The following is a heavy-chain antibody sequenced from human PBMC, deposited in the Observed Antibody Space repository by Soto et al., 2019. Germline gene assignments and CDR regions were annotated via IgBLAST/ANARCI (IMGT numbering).Heavy chain of an antibody. D-gene: IGHD2-15*01. Sequence: VQLLESGGGLVQPGGSLRLSCAASGFTFSSYAMSWVRMAPGKGLEWFSSIGGSGGTYYAASVKGRSTTSRDNSKNMLYLHLNSLRAEDTAMYYCAKGQGWSYYDASWGQGTLVTVSS. J-gene: IGHJ4*02. CDR1: GFTFSSYA. V-gene: IGHV3-23*01. CDR2: IGGSGGT. CDR3: AKGQGWSYYDAS.